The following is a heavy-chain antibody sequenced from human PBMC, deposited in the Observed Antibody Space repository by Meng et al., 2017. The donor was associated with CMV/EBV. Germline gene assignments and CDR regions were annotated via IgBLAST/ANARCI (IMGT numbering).Heavy chain of an antibody. J-gene: IGHJ5*02. CDR1: FTSYD. D-gene: IGHD3-10*01. Sequence: FTSYDINWVRQATGQGLEWMGWMNPNSGNTGYAQKFQGRVTMTRNTSISTAYMELSSPRSEDTAVYYCARGPANYGSGSYSPYNWFDPWGQGTLVTVSS. CDR3: ARGPANYGSGSYSPYNWFDP. V-gene: IGHV1-8*01. CDR2: MNPNSGNT.